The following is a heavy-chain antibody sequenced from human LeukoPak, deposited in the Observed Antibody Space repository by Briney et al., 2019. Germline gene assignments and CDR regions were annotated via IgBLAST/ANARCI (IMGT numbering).Heavy chain of an antibody. CDR1: GFTVSSNY. V-gene: IGHV3-66*01. Sequence: GGSLRLSCAASGFTVSSNYMSWVRQAPGKGLEWVSVIYSGGSTYYADSVKGRFTISRDNSKNTLYLQMNSLRAEDTAVYYCARVGYCSGGSCYSEETDAFDIWGQGTMVTVSS. CDR3: ARVGYCSGGSCYSEETDAFDI. CDR2: IYSGGST. J-gene: IGHJ3*02. D-gene: IGHD2-15*01.